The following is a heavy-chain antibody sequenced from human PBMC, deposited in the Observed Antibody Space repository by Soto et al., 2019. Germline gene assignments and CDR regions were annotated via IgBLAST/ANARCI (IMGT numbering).Heavy chain of an antibody. Sequence: GGSLRLSCAASGFTFPFYAIHWVRQAPGQGLEWVAVIWYDGSNKYYEDSVKGRFTISRDNSKNTVYLQMTSLRAEDTAVYYCAREISYSFTTTSRTLYFDYWGRGVLVTVSS. D-gene: IGHD3-16*02. CDR3: AREISYSFTTTSRTLYFDY. CDR1: GFTFPFYA. CDR2: IWYDGSNK. V-gene: IGHV3-33*01. J-gene: IGHJ4*02.